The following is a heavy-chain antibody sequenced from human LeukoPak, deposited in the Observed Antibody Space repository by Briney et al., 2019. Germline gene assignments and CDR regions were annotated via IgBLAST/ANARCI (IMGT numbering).Heavy chain of an antibody. CDR3: ARHGNIVVLPATSKAFDI. Sequence: PGRSLRLSCAASGFTFSSYGMHWVRQAPGKGLEWVAVISYDGSNKYYADSVKGRFTISRDNSKNTLYLQMNSLRAEDTAVYYCARHGNIVVLPATSKAFDIWGQGTMVTDSS. CDR1: GFTFSSYG. V-gene: IGHV3-30*03. D-gene: IGHD2-2*01. CDR2: ISYDGSNK. J-gene: IGHJ3*02.